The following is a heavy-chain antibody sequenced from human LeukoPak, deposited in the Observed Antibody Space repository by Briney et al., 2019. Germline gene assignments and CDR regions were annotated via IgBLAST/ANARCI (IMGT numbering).Heavy chain of an antibody. CDR3: AKGKAGTPEYFQH. D-gene: IGHD6-19*01. J-gene: IGHJ1*01. Sequence: QAGGSLRLSCAASGFTFDDYTMHWVRQAPGKGLEWVSLISWDGGSTYYADSGKGRFTISRDNSKNSLYLQMNSLRTEDTALYYCAKGKAGTPEYFQHWGQGTVVTVSS. CDR1: GFTFDDYT. CDR2: ISWDGGST. V-gene: IGHV3-43*01.